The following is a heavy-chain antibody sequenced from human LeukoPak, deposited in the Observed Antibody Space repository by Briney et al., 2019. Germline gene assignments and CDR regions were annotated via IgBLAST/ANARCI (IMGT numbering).Heavy chain of an antibody. Sequence: ASVKVSCKASGGTFNNYNFNWVRQAPGQGLEWMGDIIPIFNTANYAQKFQVRVTITTDESTSTAYMELSSLRSEDAAVYFCATTYYHTSGYYVGLNSWGQGTLVTVSS. CDR1: GGTFNNYN. J-gene: IGHJ4*02. D-gene: IGHD3-22*01. CDR3: ATTYYHTSGYYVGLNS. V-gene: IGHV1-69*05. CDR2: IIPIFNTA.